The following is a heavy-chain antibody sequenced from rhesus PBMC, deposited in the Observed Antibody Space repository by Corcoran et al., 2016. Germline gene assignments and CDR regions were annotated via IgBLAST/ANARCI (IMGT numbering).Heavy chain of an antibody. CDR1: GYSISSGYG. V-gene: IGHV4-127*01. D-gene: IGHD6-25*01. CDR3: ARGSGSWPYNSLDV. Sequence: QVQLQESGPGLVKPSETLSLTCAVSGYSISSGYGWSWIRQPPGKGREWIGYIGGSSGRTQYNRSLRSRVTISKDTSKNQFSLKLSSVTAADTAVYYCARGSGSWPYNSLDVWGRGVLVTVSS. J-gene: IGHJ5-2*02. CDR2: IGGSSGRT.